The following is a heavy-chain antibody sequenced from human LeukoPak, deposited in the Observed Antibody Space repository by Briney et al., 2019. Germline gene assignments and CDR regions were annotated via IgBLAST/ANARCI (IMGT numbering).Heavy chain of an antibody. V-gene: IGHV4-59*08. Sequence: PSDTLSLTCTVYGGSFSSYYWAWIRQPPGKGLEWIGYIDYSGSTNYNASLKSRVTISVDTSRNQFSLRLSSVTAADTAVYYCARRGGTVAGTGSFDYWGQGTQVTVSS. J-gene: IGHJ4*02. CDR2: IDYSGST. CDR1: GGSFSSYY. D-gene: IGHD6-19*01. CDR3: ARRGGTVAGTGSFDY.